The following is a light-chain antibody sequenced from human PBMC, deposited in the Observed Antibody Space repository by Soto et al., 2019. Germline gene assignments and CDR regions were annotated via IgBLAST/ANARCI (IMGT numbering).Light chain of an antibody. CDR2: GAS. Sequence: LVMTQSPATLSVSPGGRATLSCRASQSISDTLAWYQQKPGQAPRLLIHGASARAPGFPARFSGSGSGTDFTLTISSLQSEDFAVYYCQQYNDWPWTFGQGTKVDI. CDR1: QSISDT. V-gene: IGKV3-15*01. J-gene: IGKJ1*01. CDR3: QQYNDWPWT.